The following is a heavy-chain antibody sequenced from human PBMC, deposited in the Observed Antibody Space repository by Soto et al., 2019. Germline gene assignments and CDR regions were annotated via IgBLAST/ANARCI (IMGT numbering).Heavy chain of an antibody. J-gene: IGHJ4*02. D-gene: IGHD6-19*01. Sequence: QITLKESGPTLLKPTQTLTLTCTFSGFSLSTSAVGVNWIRQPPGKALEWLALIYWNDDKHYTPSLSGRLTITKDTSKNQVVLTMTTMNPVDTATYSCAHGSGWLSDYWGQGILVTVSS. V-gene: IGHV2-5*01. CDR1: GFSLSTSAVG. CDR2: IYWNDDK. CDR3: AHGSGWLSDY.